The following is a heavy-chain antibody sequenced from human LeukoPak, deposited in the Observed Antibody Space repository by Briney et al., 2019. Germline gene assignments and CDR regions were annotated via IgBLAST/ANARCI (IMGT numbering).Heavy chain of an antibody. CDR3: AREENYYYYDSSSYLKDFDY. CDR2: INPNSGGT. CDR1: GYTFTGYY. Sequence: ASVKVSCKASGYTFTGYYMHWVRQAPGQGLEWTGWINPNSGGTNYAQKFQGRVTMTRDTSISTAYMELSRLRSDDTAVYYCAREENYYYYDSSSYLKDFDYWGQGTLVTVSS. V-gene: IGHV1-2*02. J-gene: IGHJ4*02. D-gene: IGHD3-22*01.